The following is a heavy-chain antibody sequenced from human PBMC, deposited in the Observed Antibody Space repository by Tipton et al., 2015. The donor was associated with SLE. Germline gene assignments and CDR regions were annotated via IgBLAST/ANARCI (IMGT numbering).Heavy chain of an antibody. J-gene: IGHJ5*02. D-gene: IGHD3-10*01. CDR1: GVSINSYY. Sequence: TLSLTCTVSGVSINSYYWSWIRQPPGKGLAWMGYIYYSGSTNYNPSLNSRVTISLDTSKNQFSLKLSSVTAADTAVYYCASGGYGSGSHYLGGWFDPWGRGTLFTVSS. CDR3: ASGGYGSGSHYLGGWFDP. V-gene: IGHV4-59*08. CDR2: IYYSGST.